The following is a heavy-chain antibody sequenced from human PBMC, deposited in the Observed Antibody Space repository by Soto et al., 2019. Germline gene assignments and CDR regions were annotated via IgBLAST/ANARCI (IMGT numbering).Heavy chain of an antibody. V-gene: IGHV4-59*01. CDR1: GGSFSGYY. J-gene: IGHJ3*02. D-gene: IGHD1-1*01. Sequence: SETLSLTCAVYGGSFSGYYWSWIRQPPGKGLEWIGYIYYSGSTNYNPSLKSRVTISVDTSKNQFSLKLSSVTAADTAVYYCASYNWNDDRDAFDIWGQGTMVTVSS. CDR3: ASYNWNDDRDAFDI. CDR2: IYYSGST.